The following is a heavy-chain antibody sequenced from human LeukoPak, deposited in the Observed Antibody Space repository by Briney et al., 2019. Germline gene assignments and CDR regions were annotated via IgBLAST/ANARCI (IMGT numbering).Heavy chain of an antibody. D-gene: IGHD3-3*02. CDR2: IIPIFGTA. J-gene: IGHJ4*02. CDR1: GGTFSSYA. CDR3: ARDSILRTTPVNY. Sequence: ASVKVSCKASGGTFSSYAISWVRQAPGQGLEWMGGIIPIFGTANYAQKFQGRVTITADESTSTVYMELRSLRSDDTAVYYCARDSILRTTPVNYWGQGTLVTVSS. V-gene: IGHV1-69*13.